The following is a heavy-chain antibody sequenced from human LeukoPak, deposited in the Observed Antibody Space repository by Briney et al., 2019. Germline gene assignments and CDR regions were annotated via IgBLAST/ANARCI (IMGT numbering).Heavy chain of an antibody. CDR2: INHSGST. CDR1: GGSFSGYY. V-gene: IGHV4-34*01. J-gene: IGHJ5*02. CDR3: ARDRTTVTGNWFDP. D-gene: IGHD4-17*01. Sequence: SETLSLTCAVYGGSFSGYYWSWIRQPPGKGLEWIGEINHSGSTNYNPSLKSRVTISVDTSKNQFSLKLSSVTAADTAVYYCARDRTTVTGNWFDPWGQGTLVTVS.